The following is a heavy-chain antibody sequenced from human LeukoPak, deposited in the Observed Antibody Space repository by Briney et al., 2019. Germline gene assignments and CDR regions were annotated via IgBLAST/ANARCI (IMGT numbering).Heavy chain of an antibody. J-gene: IGHJ4*02. D-gene: IGHD5-18*01. CDR1: GGSISSYY. V-gene: IGHV4-59*08. CDR2: IYYSGST. Sequence: PSETLSLTCTVSGGSISSYYCSWIRQPPGKGLEWIGYIYYSGSTNYNPSLKSRVTISVDTSKNQFSLKLSSVTAADTAVYYCARERYSYGKIFVYWGQGTLVTVSS. CDR3: ARERYSYGKIFVY.